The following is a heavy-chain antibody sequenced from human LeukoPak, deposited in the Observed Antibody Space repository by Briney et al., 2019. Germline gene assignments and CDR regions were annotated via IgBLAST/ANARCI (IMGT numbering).Heavy chain of an antibody. J-gene: IGHJ4*02. CDR1: GFSLRSEW. CDR2: IKQDGSEK. Sequence: GGSLRLSCVTSGFSLRSEWMSWGRQAPGKGPEWVATIKQDGSEKYYVDSVKGRFTISRDNARNSLYLQMNSLSDEDTAVYHCARGGSFSGGFWGQGTLVTVSS. D-gene: IGHD6-19*01. V-gene: IGHV3-7*01. CDR3: ARGGSFSGGF.